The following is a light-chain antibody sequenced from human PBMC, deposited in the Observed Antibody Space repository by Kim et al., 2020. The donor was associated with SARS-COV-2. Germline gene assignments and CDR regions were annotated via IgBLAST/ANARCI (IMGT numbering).Light chain of an antibody. CDR1: QSISSW. CDR2: DAS. Sequence: DIQMTQSPSTLSASVGDRVTIICRASQSISSWLAWYQQKPGKAPKLLIYDASSLESGVPSRFSGSGSGTEFTLTISSLRPDDFATYYCQQYNTYPYTFGQGTKLEIK. CDR3: QQYNTYPYT. J-gene: IGKJ2*01. V-gene: IGKV1-5*02.